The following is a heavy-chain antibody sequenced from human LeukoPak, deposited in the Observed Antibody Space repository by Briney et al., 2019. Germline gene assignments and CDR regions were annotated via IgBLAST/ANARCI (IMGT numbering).Heavy chain of an antibody. D-gene: IGHD4-17*01. CDR1: GFTVSSNY. Sequence: GGSLRLSCAASGFTVSSNYMSWVRQAPGKGLEWVSVIYSGGSTYYADSVKGRFTIPRDNSKNTLYLQMNSLRAEDTAVYYCARGGVHDYGDYVLDAFDIWGQGTMVTVSS. CDR2: IYSGGST. J-gene: IGHJ3*02. CDR3: ARGGVHDYGDYVLDAFDI. V-gene: IGHV3-66*01.